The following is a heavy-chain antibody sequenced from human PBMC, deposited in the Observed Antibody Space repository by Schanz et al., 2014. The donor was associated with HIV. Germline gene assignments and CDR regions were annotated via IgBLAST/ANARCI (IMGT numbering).Heavy chain of an antibody. Sequence: QVKLQQWGAGLLKPSETLSLTCAVYGGSFTGYYWSWIRQSPGKGLEWLGQINHRESTNYNPSLQSRVPISLETSKNQFSLRLSSVTAADTAVYYCARDNDPYYYDNSGYYDRLFDYWGQGTLVTVSS. D-gene: IGHD3-22*01. V-gene: IGHV4-34*01. CDR1: GGSFTGYY. CDR2: INHREST. J-gene: IGHJ4*02. CDR3: ARDNDPYYYDNSGYYDRLFDY.